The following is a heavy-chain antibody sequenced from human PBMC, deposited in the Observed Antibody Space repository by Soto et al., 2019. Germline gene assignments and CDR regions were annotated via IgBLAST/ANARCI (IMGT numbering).Heavy chain of an antibody. Sequence: QVQLQESGPGLVKPSGTLSLTCAVSGGSISSSNWWSWVRQPPGKGLEWIGEIYHSGSTNYNPSLKRRVTISVDKSKNQCSLKLSSVTAADTAVYYCARDYMVRGVMRWFDPWGQGTLVTVSS. CDR2: IYHSGST. V-gene: IGHV4-4*02. J-gene: IGHJ5*02. D-gene: IGHD3-10*01. CDR3: ARDYMVRGVMRWFDP. CDR1: GGSISSSNW.